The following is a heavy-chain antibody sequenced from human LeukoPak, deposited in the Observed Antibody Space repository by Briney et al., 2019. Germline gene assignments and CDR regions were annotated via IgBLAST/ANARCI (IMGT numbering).Heavy chain of an antibody. CDR1: GFTFSSYA. CDR3: ARAGYYYDSSGYLEPHFDY. Sequence: GGSLRLSCAASGFTFSSYAMSWVRQAPGKGLEWVSVIYSGGSTYYADSVKGRFTISRDNSKNTLYLQMNSLRAEDTAVYYCARAGYYYDSSGYLEPHFDYWGQGTLVTVSS. V-gene: IGHV3-66*01. CDR2: IYSGGST. D-gene: IGHD3-22*01. J-gene: IGHJ4*02.